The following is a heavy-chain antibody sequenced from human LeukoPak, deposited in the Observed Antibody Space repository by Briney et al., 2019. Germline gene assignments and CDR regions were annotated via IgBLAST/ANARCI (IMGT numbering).Heavy chain of an antibody. V-gene: IGHV3-66*04. CDR1: GFNVTTNN. Sequence: GGSLRLSCVGSGFNVTTNNMYWVRQAPGKGLECVSAFHAGGGPDYADSVRDRFTISRDNSKNTLYLQMNSLRAEDTAVYFCGRRFCNSCPLDFWGQGTLVTVSS. J-gene: IGHJ4*02. D-gene: IGHD2-21*01. CDR2: FHAGGGP. CDR3: GRRFCNSCPLDF.